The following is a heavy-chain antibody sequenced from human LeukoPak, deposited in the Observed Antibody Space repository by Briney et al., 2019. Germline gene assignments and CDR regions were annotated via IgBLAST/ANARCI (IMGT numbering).Heavy chain of an antibody. V-gene: IGHV4-39*01. Sequence: PSETLSLTCTVPGGSISNTNYHWGWIRQSPGKGLEWIGSMYYSGTTNYKPSLQSRVTISVDTSKNQFSLKLSSVTAADTAVYYCARQGAVLYYFDYWGQGTLVTVSS. J-gene: IGHJ4*02. CDR2: MYYSGTT. CDR3: ARQGAVLYYFDY. CDR1: GGSISNTNYH.